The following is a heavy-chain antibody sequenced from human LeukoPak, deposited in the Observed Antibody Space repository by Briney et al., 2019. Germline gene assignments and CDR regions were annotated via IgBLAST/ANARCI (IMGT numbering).Heavy chain of an antibody. V-gene: IGHV3-23*01. J-gene: IGHJ4*02. CDR2: ISASGGTT. CDR1: GFAFSSYA. CDR3: ARDGSREYYYDSRGYHFFGGY. Sequence: GGSLRLSCAASGFAFSSYAMSWVRQAPGQGLEWVSAISASGGTTYYADSVKGRFTISRDNSKNTLYLQMNSLRAEDTAVYYCARDGSREYYYDSRGYHFFGGYWGQGTLVTVSS. D-gene: IGHD3-22*01.